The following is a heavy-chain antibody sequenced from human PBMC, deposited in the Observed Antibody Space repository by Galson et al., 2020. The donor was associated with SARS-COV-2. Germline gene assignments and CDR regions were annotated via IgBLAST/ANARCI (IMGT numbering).Heavy chain of an antibody. V-gene: IGHV3-7*01. Sequence: GGSLRLSCAASGFTFSNYWMTWVRQAPGKGLEWVANIKQDGSAQYYVDSVKGRFTISRDNAKNLLYLQMNSLRAEDTAVYYCARITGLDYWGQGTLVTVSS. J-gene: IGHJ4*02. CDR2: IKQDGSAQ. CDR3: ARITGLDY. CDR1: GFTFSNYW. D-gene: IGHD3-16*01.